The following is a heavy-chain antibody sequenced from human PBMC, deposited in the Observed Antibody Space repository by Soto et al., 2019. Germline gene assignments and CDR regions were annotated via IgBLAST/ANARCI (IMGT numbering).Heavy chain of an antibody. D-gene: IGHD2-15*01. CDR1: GYTFISHG. CDR3: ARVSSSIVVVPDYGMDV. Sequence: QVQLVQSGVEVKKPGASVKVSCKASGYTFISHGISWVRQAPGQGLEWMGWISGKNGNTNYAQKLQGRVTLTTDTTKSKAYMELRSLRSDDTAVYYCARVSSSIVVVPDYGMDVWGQGTTVTVSS. CDR2: ISGKNGNT. J-gene: IGHJ6*02. V-gene: IGHV1-18*04.